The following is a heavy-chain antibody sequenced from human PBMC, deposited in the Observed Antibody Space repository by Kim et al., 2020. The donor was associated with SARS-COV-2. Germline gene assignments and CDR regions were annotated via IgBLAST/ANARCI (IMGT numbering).Heavy chain of an antibody. CDR1: GFTFSNAW. V-gene: IGHV3-15*01. J-gene: IGHJ4*02. CDR2: IKSKANGGTT. Sequence: GGSLRLSCAASGFTFSNAWMYWIRQAPGKGLEWVGRIKSKANGGTTDYAAPVTGRFTIARDDSKNTLYLQMNSLKTEATAGYYCTTIVGTTTPSGWGQGTRITVSS. D-gene: IGHD1-26*01. CDR3: TTIVGTTTPSG.